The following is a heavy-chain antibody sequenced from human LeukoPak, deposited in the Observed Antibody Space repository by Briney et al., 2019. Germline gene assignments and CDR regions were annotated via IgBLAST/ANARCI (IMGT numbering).Heavy chain of an antibody. J-gene: IGHJ4*02. CDR3: ARDGGRMDY. CDR1: GFTFSSYS. Sequence: GGSLRLSCAASGFTFSSYSMNWVRQAPGKGLEWVSIISSSSSYIYYTDSVKGRFTVSRDNAKNLLYLQMDSLRVEDTAVYYCARDGGRMDYWGQGTLVTVSS. D-gene: IGHD3-16*01. V-gene: IGHV3-21*01. CDR2: ISSSSSYI.